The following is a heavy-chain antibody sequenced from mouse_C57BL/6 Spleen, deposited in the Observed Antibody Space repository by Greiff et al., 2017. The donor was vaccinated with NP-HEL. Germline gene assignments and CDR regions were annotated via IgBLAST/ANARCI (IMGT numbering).Heavy chain of an antibody. Sequence: DVKLQESGPGLVKPSQSLSLTCSVTGYSITSGYYWNWIRQFPGNKLEWMGYISYDGSNNYNPSLKNRISITRDTSKNQFFLKLNSVTTEDTATYYCARAPITTVVAGPGYFDYWGQGTTLTVSS. CDR1: GYSITSGYY. CDR3: ARAPITTVVAGPGYFDY. V-gene: IGHV3-6*01. D-gene: IGHD1-1*01. J-gene: IGHJ2*01. CDR2: ISYDGSN.